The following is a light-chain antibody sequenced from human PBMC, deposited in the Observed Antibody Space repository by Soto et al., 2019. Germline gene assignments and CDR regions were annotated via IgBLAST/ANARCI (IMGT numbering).Light chain of an antibody. CDR1: ESVGSN. CDR2: GAS. CDR3: QHYGYPQWT. V-gene: IGKV3-15*01. Sequence: EIVMTQSPATLSVSPGERATLSCRASESVGSNLAWYQQKPGQAPRLLIHGASKRATGIPARFSGSGSGTEFTLTISSLQSEDFAVYYCQHYGYPQWTFGQGTKVDIK. J-gene: IGKJ1*01.